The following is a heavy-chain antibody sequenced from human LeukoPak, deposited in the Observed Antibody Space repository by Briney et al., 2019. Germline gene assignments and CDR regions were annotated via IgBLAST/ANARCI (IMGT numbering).Heavy chain of an antibody. Sequence: GGSLKISCKGSEYSFTSYWIGWVRQMPGKGLEWMGIIYPGDSDTRYSPSFQGQVTISADKSISTAYLQWSSLKASDTAMYYCARFITIFGVVSGMDVWGQGTTVTVSS. D-gene: IGHD3-3*01. CDR3: ARFITIFGVVSGMDV. CDR2: IYPGDSDT. CDR1: EYSFTSYW. J-gene: IGHJ6*02. V-gene: IGHV5-51*01.